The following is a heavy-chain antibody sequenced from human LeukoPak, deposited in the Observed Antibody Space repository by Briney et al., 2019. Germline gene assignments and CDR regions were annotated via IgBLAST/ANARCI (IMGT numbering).Heavy chain of an antibody. Sequence: PSETLSLTCAVYGGSFSGYYWSWIRQPPGKGLEWIEEINHSGSTNYNPSLKSRVTISVDTSKNQFSLKLSSVTAADTAVYYCARDCIAVAGTPFDYWGQGTLVTVSS. CDR2: INHSGST. D-gene: IGHD6-19*01. CDR1: GGSFSGYY. V-gene: IGHV4-34*01. CDR3: ARDCIAVAGTPFDY. J-gene: IGHJ4*02.